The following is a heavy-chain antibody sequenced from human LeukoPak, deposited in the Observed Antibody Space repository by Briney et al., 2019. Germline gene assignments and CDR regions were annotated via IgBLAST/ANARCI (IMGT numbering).Heavy chain of an antibody. CDR3: ASGGGEFRIDY. V-gene: IGHV4-4*07. CDR2: IYTTGGT. J-gene: IGHJ4*02. Sequence: SETLSLTCSVSGGSISSYYWSWIRQPAGKGLEWIGRIYTTGGTNYNPSLKSRVTMSVDTSKNQFSLKLNSVTAADTAMYYCASGGGEFRIDYWGQGTLVTVSS. D-gene: IGHD3-10*01. CDR1: GGSISSYY.